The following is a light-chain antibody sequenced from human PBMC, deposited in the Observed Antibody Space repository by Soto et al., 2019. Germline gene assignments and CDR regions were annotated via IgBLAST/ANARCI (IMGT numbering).Light chain of an antibody. J-gene: IGLJ2*01. V-gene: IGLV3-1*01. CDR2: EDS. Sequence: SYELTQPPSVSVSPGQTASISCSGDKVGDKYTCWYQQKPGQSPVLVIYEDSKRPSGIPERFSGSNSGNTATLTISGTQGMDEADYYCQAWDSRTGVFGGGTKLTVL. CDR3: QAWDSRTGV. CDR1: KVGDKY.